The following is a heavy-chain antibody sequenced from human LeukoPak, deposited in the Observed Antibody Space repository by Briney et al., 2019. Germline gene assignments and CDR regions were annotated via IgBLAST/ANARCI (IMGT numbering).Heavy chain of an antibody. D-gene: IGHD6-19*01. CDR2: ISGSGGST. CDR3: ARSRSGWSRFDS. V-gene: IGHV3-23*01. Sequence: PGGSLTLSCAASGFTFSSYAMSWVRQAPGRGLEWVSAISGSGGSTYYADSVKGRFTISRDNSKNTLYLQMNSLRVEDTAVFYCARSRSGWSRFDSWGQGTLLTVSS. J-gene: IGHJ4*02. CDR1: GFTFSSYA.